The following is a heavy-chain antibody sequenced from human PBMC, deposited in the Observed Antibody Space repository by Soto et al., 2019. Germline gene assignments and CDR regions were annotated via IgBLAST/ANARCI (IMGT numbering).Heavy chain of an antibody. J-gene: IGHJ5*02. V-gene: IGHV4-39*01. Sequence: QLQLQESGPGLVKPSETLSLTCTVSGGSISSRSYYWGWIRQPPGKGLEWIGSIYYSGSTYYNPSLKSRVTISVDTSKNQFSLKLSSVTAADTAVYYCARHRLGLTGANWFDPWGQGTLVTVSS. CDR2: IYYSGST. D-gene: IGHD3-9*01. CDR3: ARHRLGLTGANWFDP. CDR1: GGSISSRSYY.